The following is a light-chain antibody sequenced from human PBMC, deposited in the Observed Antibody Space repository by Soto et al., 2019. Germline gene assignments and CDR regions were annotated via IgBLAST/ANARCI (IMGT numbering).Light chain of an antibody. CDR2: DAS. V-gene: IGKV1-5*01. CDR1: QSISSW. CDR3: QQYNSYPYT. Sequence: DIPMTQSPSTLSAYVGDRVTITCRASQSISSWLARYQQKPGKAPKPLIYDASSLERGVPSRFSGSGSGTEVTLTISSLQPDDFATYYCQQYNSYPYTFGQGTKLEIK. J-gene: IGKJ2*01.